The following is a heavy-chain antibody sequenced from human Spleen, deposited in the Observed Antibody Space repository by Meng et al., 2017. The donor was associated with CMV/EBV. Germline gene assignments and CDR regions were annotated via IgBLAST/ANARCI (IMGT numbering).Heavy chain of an antibody. CDR2: IWYDKSNK. V-gene: IGHV3-33*01. D-gene: IGHD3-22*01. CDR1: GFTFSSYG. J-gene: IGHJ4*02. Sequence: GGSLRLSCAASGFTFSSYGMHWVRQAPGKGLEWVAVIWYDKSNKYYVESVKGRFTISRDNSKNTLYLQMNSLRAEDTAVYYCARDSWEYYDSSGYSPGFDYWGQGTLVTVSS. CDR3: ARDSWEYYDSSGYSPGFDY.